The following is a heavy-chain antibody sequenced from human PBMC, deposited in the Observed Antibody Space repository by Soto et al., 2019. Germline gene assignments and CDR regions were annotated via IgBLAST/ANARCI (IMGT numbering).Heavy chain of an antibody. Sequence: EVQLLEAGGGLVQPGGSLRLTCTASGFTFSRHARTWVRQAPGKGLEWVSGLSDSGGSIYYADSVKGRFTISRDNSMNTLYLQMNTLRAEDTAIYYCAKVSSSWYAGFFDLWGQGTQVTVSS. D-gene: IGHD2-8*01. CDR1: GFTFSRHA. CDR3: AKVSSSWYAGFFDL. V-gene: IGHV3-23*01. CDR2: LSDSGGSI. J-gene: IGHJ4*02.